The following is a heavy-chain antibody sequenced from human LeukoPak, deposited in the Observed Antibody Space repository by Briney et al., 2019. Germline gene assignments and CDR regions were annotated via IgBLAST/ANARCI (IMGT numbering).Heavy chain of an antibody. Sequence: GGSLRLSCAASGFSFSSYGMHWVRRAPGKGLEWVAVISYDGSNKYYADSMKGRFTISRDNSRNTLNLQMNSLRAEDTAVYYCAKDAGYCSGCNCSPEYWGQGALVTVSS. D-gene: IGHD2-15*01. CDR2: ISYDGSNK. CDR3: AKDAGYCSGCNCSPEY. V-gene: IGHV3-30*18. J-gene: IGHJ4*02. CDR1: GFSFSSYG.